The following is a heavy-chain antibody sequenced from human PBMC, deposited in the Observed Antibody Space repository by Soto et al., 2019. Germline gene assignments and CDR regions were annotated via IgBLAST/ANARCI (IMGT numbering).Heavy chain of an antibody. CDR2: INHSGST. CDR3: ARGPGYYFDY. V-gene: IGHV4-34*01. Sequence: TSETLSLTCAVYGGSFSGYYWSWIRQPPGKGLEWIGEINHSGSTNYNPSLKSRVTISRDNSKNTLYLQMGSLRAEDMAVYYCARGPGYYFDYWGQGTLVTVSS. CDR1: GGSFSGYY. J-gene: IGHJ4*02.